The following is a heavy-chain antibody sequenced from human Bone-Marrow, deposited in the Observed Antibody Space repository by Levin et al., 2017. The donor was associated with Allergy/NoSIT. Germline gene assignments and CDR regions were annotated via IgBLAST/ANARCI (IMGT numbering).Heavy chain of an antibody. CDR1: GFTFSSYW. J-gene: IGHJ6*03. D-gene: IGHD3-9*01. Sequence: PGGSLRLSCAASGFTFSSYWMSWVRQAPGKGLEWVANIKQDGSEKYYVDSVKGRFTISRDNAKNSLYLQMNSLRAEDTAVYYCARVPTGYPQYYYYYMDVWGKGTTVTVSS. V-gene: IGHV3-7*04. CDR2: IKQDGSEK. CDR3: ARVPTGYPQYYYYYMDV.